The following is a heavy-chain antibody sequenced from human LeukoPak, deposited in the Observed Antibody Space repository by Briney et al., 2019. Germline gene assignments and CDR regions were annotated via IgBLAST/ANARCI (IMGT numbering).Heavy chain of an antibody. CDR1: GFTFSSYG. J-gene: IGHJ6*03. V-gene: IGHV3-30*18. CDR3: AKDWSGSNYYYMDV. CDR2: ISYDGSNK. D-gene: IGHD1-26*01. Sequence: GGSLRLSCAASGFTFSSYGMHWVRQAPGKGLEWVAVISYDGSNKYYADSVKGRFTISRDNSKNTLYLQMNSLRAEDTAVYYCAKDWSGSNYYYMDVWGEGTTVTVSS.